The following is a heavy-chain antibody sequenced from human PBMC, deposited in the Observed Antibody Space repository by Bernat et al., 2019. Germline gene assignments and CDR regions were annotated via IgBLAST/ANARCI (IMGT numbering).Heavy chain of an antibody. J-gene: IGHJ4*02. CDR3: AFNPADFWGGYYAY. CDR2: IYSGGST. Sequence: EVQLVESGGGLIQPGGSLRLSCAASGFTVSSNYMSWFRQVPGKGLEWVSVIYSGGSTYYAESVKGRFTISRDNSKDTLYLQMNSLRAEDTAVYYCAFNPADFWGGYYAYWGQGTLVTVSS. CDR1: GFTVSSNY. V-gene: IGHV3-53*01. D-gene: IGHD3-3*01.